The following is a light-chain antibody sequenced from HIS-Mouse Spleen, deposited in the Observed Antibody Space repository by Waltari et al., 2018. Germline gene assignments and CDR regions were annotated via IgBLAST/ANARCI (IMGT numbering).Light chain of an antibody. CDR2: DDS. J-gene: IGLJ2*01. V-gene: IGLV3-21*03. CDR1: NIGSKS. Sequence: SYVLTQPPSVSVAPGKTARITCGGNNIGSKSVHWYQQKPGQAPVLVVYDDSGRPSGSPERCSGSNSGNTATLTISRVEAGDEADYYCQVWDSSSDHVVFGGGTKLTVL. CDR3: QVWDSSSDHVV.